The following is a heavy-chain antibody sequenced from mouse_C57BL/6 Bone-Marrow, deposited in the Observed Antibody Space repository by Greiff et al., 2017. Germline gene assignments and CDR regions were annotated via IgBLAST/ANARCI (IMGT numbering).Heavy chain of an antibody. D-gene: IGHD1-1*01. CDR1: GYTFTSYW. CDR2: IHPNSGST. Sequence: QVQLQQPGAELVKPGASVKLSCKASGYTFTSYWMHWVKQRPGQGLEWIGMIHPNSGSTNYNEKFKSKATLTVDKSSSTAYMQLSSLTSEDSAVYYCARLEPLVLRRAYWGQGTLVTVSA. V-gene: IGHV1-64*01. CDR3: ARLEPLVLRRAY. J-gene: IGHJ3*01.